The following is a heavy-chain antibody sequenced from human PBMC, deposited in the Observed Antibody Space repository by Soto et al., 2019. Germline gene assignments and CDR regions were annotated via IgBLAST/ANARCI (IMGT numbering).Heavy chain of an antibody. Sequence: QVQLVQSGSEVKKSGASVKVSCKTSGYTFTSYGITWVRQAPGQGLEWMGWINTYNGDRGYVQKFQGRLTVTADTSTSTAYMELSSLTSDDPAVYYCGRRGLDYWGQGTLVTVSS. J-gene: IGHJ4*02. CDR1: GYTFTSYG. CDR3: GRRGLDY. CDR2: INTYNGDR. V-gene: IGHV1-18*01.